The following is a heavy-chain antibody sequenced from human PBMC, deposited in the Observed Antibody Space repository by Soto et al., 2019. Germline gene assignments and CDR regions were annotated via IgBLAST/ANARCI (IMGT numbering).Heavy chain of an antibody. CDR1: GFTVSNYD. CDR3: AREGTRGGFLNWFDP. Sequence: LRLSCAASGFTVSNYDMHWVRQGTAGDTYYADSVKGRFTISRDNAKNSLYLQMNSLRDEDTAVYYCAREGTRGGFLNWFDPWGQGTLVTVSS. CDR2: TAGDT. D-gene: IGHD3-10*01. J-gene: IGHJ5*02. V-gene: IGHV3-13*01.